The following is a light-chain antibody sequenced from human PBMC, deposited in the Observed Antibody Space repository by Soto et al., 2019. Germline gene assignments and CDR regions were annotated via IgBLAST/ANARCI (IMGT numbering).Light chain of an antibody. CDR2: DAS. J-gene: IGKJ4*01. CDR3: QQRSTWPT. Sequence: EIVLTQSPPTLSLSPGERASLSCRASQTVNSLLAWYQQKPGQAPSLLIYDASNRATGIPARFSGSGSGTDFTLTISSLEPEDFAVYYCQQRSTWPTFGGGTKVVIK. V-gene: IGKV3-11*01. CDR1: QTVNSL.